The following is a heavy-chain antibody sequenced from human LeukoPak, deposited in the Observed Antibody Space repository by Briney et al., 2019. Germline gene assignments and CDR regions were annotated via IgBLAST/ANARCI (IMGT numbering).Heavy chain of an antibody. D-gene: IGHD2-21*02. Sequence: PSETLSLTCAVYGGSFSGYYWSWIRQPPGKGLEWIGEINHSGSTNYNPSLKSRVTISVDTSKNQSSLKLSSVTAADTAVYYCARTPLAVTGVDYWGQGTLVTVSS. CDR3: ARTPLAVTGVDY. CDR2: INHSGST. CDR1: GGSFSGYY. J-gene: IGHJ4*02. V-gene: IGHV4-34*01.